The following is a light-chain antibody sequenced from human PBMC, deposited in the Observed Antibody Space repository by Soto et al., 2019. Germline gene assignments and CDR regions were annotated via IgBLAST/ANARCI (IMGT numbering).Light chain of an antibody. Sequence: QSVLTQPASVSGSPGQSITISCTGTSSDVGGYKYVSWYQQRPGRVPKLMIYDVSNRPSGVSTRFSGCKSGNTASLTISGLQAEDEADYYCSSFTRSSTLVFGGGTKLTVL. CDR3: SSFTRSSTLV. CDR1: SSDVGGYKY. V-gene: IGLV2-14*01. J-gene: IGLJ2*01. CDR2: DVS.